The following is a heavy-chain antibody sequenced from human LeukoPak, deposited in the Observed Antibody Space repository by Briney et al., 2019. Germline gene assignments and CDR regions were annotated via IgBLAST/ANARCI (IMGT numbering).Heavy chain of an antibody. CDR1: GFTFSSYA. J-gene: IGHJ4*02. D-gene: IGHD2-2*01. Sequence: GGSLRLSCAASGFTFSSYAMSWVRQAPGKGLEWVSAISGSGGSTYYADSVKGRFTISRDNSKNTLYLQMNSLRAEDTAVYYCAKGYCSSTSCYSLYYFDYWGQGTLVTVSS. CDR2: ISGSGGST. V-gene: IGHV3-23*01. CDR3: AKGYCSSTSCYSLYYFDY.